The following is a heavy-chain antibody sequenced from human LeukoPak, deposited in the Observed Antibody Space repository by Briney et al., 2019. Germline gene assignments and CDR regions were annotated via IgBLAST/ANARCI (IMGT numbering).Heavy chain of an antibody. CDR1: GFIVSGDF. CDR3: ARDYWWNYDY. CDR2: ISKDGSDK. V-gene: IGHV3-30-3*01. D-gene: IGHD1-7*01. Sequence: GSLRLSCAASGFIVSGDFMSWVRQAPGKGLEWVAVISKDGSDKYYPGSVRGRFTISRDNSKNTIYLQMDSLRAEDTAIYYCARDYWWNYDYWGQGTLVTVSS. J-gene: IGHJ4*02.